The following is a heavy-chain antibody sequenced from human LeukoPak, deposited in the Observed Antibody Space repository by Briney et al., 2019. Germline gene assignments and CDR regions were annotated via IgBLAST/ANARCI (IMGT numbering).Heavy chain of an antibody. Sequence: GRSLRLSCSASGFTFSSYAMHWVRQAPGKGLEYVSSITSNGDTTYYTDSVKGRFTISRDNSKNTLYLQMSSLRAEDTAVYYCLKDRLGTGDYWGQGTLVSVSS. D-gene: IGHD7-27*01. V-gene: IGHV3-64D*06. J-gene: IGHJ4*02. CDR1: GFTFSSYA. CDR2: ITSNGDTT. CDR3: LKDRLGTGDY.